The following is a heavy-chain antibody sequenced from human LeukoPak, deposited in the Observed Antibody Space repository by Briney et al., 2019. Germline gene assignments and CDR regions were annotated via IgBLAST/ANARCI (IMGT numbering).Heavy chain of an antibody. CDR3: ARDKIGGWSLDY. CDR1: GFTFSSYS. Sequence: GGSLRLSCAASGFTFSSYSMNWVRQAPGKGLEWVSSISSSSSYIYYADSVKGRFTISRDNAKNSLYLQMNSLRAEDTAVYYCARDKIGGWSLDYWGQGTLVTVSS. D-gene: IGHD6-19*01. CDR2: ISSSSSYI. J-gene: IGHJ4*02. V-gene: IGHV3-21*04.